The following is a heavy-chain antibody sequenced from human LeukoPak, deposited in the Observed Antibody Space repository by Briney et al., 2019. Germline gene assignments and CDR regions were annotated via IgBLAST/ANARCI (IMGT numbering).Heavy chain of an antibody. V-gene: IGHV1-18*01. J-gene: IGHJ4*02. Sequence: GASVKVSCKASGDNFTNYGISWVRQAPGQGLEWMGWISGYNGNTSYAQKSQGRVTMTTDTSTNAAHMELRSLRSDDTAVYYCARDCGYQCLFDYWGQGTLVTVSS. CDR2: ISGYNGNT. CDR3: ARDCGYQCLFDY. D-gene: IGHD5-12*01. CDR1: GDNFTNYG.